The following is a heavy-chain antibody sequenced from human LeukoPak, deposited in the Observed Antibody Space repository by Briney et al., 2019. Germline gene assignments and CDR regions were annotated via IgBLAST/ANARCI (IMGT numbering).Heavy chain of an antibody. D-gene: IGHD6-19*01. CDR1: GGSISSSSYY. V-gene: IGHV4-39*01. CDR3: ARLAGYRSGWYSSEDLRLDY. Sequence: SETLSLTCTVSGGSISSSSYYWGWIRQPPGKGLEWIGSIYYSGSTYYNPSLKSRVTISVDTSKNQFSLKLISVTAADTAVYSCARLAGYRSGWYSSEDLRLDYWGQGTLVTVSS. J-gene: IGHJ4*02. CDR2: IYYSGST.